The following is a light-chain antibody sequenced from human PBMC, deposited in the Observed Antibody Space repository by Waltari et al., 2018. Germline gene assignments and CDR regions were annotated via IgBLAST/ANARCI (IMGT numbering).Light chain of an antibody. V-gene: IGKV1-5*03. CDR3: QQYNSYSLT. CDR1: QNINSR. J-gene: IGKJ4*01. CDR2: KAS. Sequence: DIQMTQSPSTLSASVGDRVTITCRASQNINSRLAWYQQKPGKAPNLLIYKASSLESGVPSRFSGSGSGTEFTLTISSLQPDDFATYYCQQYNSYSLTFGGG.